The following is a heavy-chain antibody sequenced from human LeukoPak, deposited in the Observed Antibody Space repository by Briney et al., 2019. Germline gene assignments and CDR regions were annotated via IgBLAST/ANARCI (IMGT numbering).Heavy chain of an antibody. V-gene: IGHV3-23*01. CDR1: GFTFISHA. CDR2: ISVSGGSS. CDR3: ARSGGSYWYFDL. D-gene: IGHD4-23*01. Sequence: GGSLRLSCAASGFTFISHAMTWVRQAPGKGLEWVSGISVSGGSSYYADSVKGRFTISRDNSKNTLYLQMNTLRAEDTAVYYCARSGGSYWYFDLWGRGTLVTVSS. J-gene: IGHJ2*01.